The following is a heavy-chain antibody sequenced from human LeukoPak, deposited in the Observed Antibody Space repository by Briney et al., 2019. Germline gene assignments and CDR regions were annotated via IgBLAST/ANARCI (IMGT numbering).Heavy chain of an antibody. D-gene: IGHD1-20*01. CDR2: IDHSGST. CDR3: ATSSPYNWIRPYAY. Sequence: PSETLSLTCAVYGGSFTDYYWSWIRQAPGKGLEWIGEIDHSGSTNYNPSLKSRVSISIDTSKNQFSLRLSSVTAADTAVYYCATSSPYNWIRPYAYWGQGTLVTVSS. V-gene: IGHV4-34*01. CDR1: GGSFTDYY. J-gene: IGHJ4*02.